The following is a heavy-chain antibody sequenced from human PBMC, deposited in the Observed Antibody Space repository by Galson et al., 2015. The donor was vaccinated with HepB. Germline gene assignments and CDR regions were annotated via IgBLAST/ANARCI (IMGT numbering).Heavy chain of an antibody. CDR3: ARDIGWWSFPFDY. CDR1: GFTVSSNY. D-gene: IGHD3-16*01. CDR2: IYSGSST. V-gene: IGHV3-66*01. Sequence: SLRLSCAASGFTVSSNYMSWVRQAPGKGLEWVSLIYSGSSTYYADSVKGRFTISRDNSKNTLYLQMNSLRAEDTAVYYCARDIGWWSFPFDYWGQGTLVTVSS. J-gene: IGHJ4*02.